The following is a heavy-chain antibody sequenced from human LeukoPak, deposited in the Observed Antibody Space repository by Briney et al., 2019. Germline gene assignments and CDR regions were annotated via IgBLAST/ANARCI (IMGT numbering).Heavy chain of an antibody. J-gene: IGHJ4*02. Sequence: SQTLSLTCTVSGGSISSGSYYWSWIRQPAGKGLEWIGRIYTSGSTYYNPSLKSRVTISVDTSKNQFSLKLSSVTAADTAVYYCARDSRWLQSPTLDYWGQGTLVTVSS. D-gene: IGHD5-24*01. CDR1: GGSISSGSYY. CDR2: IYTSGST. V-gene: IGHV4-61*02. CDR3: ARDSRWLQSPTLDY.